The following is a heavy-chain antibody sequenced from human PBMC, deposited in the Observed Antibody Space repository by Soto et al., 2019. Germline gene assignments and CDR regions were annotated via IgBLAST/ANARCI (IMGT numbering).Heavy chain of an antibody. CDR2: ITAGGETT. V-gene: IGHV3-23*01. J-gene: IGHJ4*02. Sequence: XVSLRLSCAASGFTFTTYIMAWVRQAPGKGLQWVSTITAGGETTYYADSVKGRFTISRDNSQNKVFLQMNSLRSEDTALYYCAKGSSSWYYFDSWGQGIPVTVSS. CDR3: AKGSSSWYYFDS. CDR1: GFTFTTYI. D-gene: IGHD6-13*01.